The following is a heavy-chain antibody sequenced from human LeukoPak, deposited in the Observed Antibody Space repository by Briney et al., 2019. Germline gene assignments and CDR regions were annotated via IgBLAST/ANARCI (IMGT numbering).Heavy chain of an antibody. D-gene: IGHD3-22*01. CDR1: GGSFSGYY. CDR3: ARGRYYYDSSGSLFDY. Sequence: SETLSLTCAVYGGSFSGYYWSWIRQPPGKGLEWIGEINHSGSTNYNPSLKSRVTISVDTSKNQFSLKLCSVTAADTAVYYCARGRYYYDSSGSLFDYWGQGTLVTVSS. J-gene: IGHJ4*02. V-gene: IGHV4-34*01. CDR2: INHSGST.